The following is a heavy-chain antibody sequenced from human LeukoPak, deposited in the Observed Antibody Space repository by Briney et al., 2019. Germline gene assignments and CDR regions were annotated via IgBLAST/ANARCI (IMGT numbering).Heavy chain of an antibody. J-gene: IGHJ4*02. CDR1: GGSISSSSYY. V-gene: IGHV4-39*07. Sequence: PSETLSLTCTVSGGSISSSSYYWGWIRQPPGKGLEWIGSIYYSGSTYYNPSLKSRVTISVDTSKNQFSLKLSSVTAADTAVYYCARAGITMVRGVIINFDYWGRGTLVTVSS. D-gene: IGHD3-10*01. CDR3: ARAGITMVRGVIINFDY. CDR2: IYYSGST.